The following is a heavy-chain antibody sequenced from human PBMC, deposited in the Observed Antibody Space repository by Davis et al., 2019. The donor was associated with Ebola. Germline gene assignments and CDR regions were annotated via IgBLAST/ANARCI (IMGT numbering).Heavy chain of an antibody. CDR2: VNHRGSS. D-gene: IGHD6-13*01. CDR1: GQSLSGYF. J-gene: IGHJ4*02. Sequence: MPSETLSLTCAVTGQSLSGYFWTWVRQPPGKGLQWIGEVNHRGSSNCTPSLKSRVTLSADSSANEVYLKMTAVTAADMGVYYCARVLRSSSWSFDYWGQGTLVTVSS. CDR3: ARVLRSSSWSFDY. V-gene: IGHV4-34*01.